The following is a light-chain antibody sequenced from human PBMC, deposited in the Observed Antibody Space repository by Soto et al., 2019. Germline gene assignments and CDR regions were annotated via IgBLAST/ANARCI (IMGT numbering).Light chain of an antibody. J-gene: IGLJ3*02. Sequence: QSVLTQPPSVSGAPGQRVTISCTGSSSNIGAGYDVHWYQQLPGTAPKLLIYGNSNRPSGVPDRFSGSKSGTSASLAITGRQAADEADYYCQSYDSSLRGWVFGGGTKLTVL. CDR3: QSYDSSLRGWV. V-gene: IGLV1-40*01. CDR2: GNS. CDR1: SSNIGAGYD.